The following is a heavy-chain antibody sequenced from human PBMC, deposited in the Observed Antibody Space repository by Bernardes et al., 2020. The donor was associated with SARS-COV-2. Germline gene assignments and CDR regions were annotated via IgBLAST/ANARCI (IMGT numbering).Heavy chain of an antibody. CDR2: ISSSSSYI. Sequence: GGSLRLSCAASGFTLSSYSMNWVRQAPGKGLEWVSSISSSSSYIYYTDSVKGRFTISRDNAKNSLYLQTNSLRAEDTAVYYCAAETVAKYYYYYYGMDVWGQGTTVTVSS. CDR1: GFTLSSYS. V-gene: IGHV3-21*01. J-gene: IGHJ6*02. D-gene: IGHD4-17*01. CDR3: AAETVAKYYYYYYGMDV.